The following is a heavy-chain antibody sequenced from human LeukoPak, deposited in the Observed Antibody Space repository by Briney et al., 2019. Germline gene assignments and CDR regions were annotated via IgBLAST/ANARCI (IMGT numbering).Heavy chain of an antibody. CDR3: ARCESGSSWPWELGNN. Sequence: GASVKVSCKASGYTFTSYAITWVRQAPGQGLEWMGWISAYNGRTNYAQNLQDRVTLTIDTSTSTAYMELRSLKSDDTAVYLCARCESGSSWPWELGNNWGQGTPVTVPS. V-gene: IGHV1-18*01. CDR2: ISAYNGRT. J-gene: IGHJ4*02. D-gene: IGHD6-13*01. CDR1: GYTFTSYA.